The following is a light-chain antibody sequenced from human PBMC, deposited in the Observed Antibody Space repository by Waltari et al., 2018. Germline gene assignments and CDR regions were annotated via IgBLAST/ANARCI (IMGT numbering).Light chain of an antibody. V-gene: IGLV3-25*03. Sequence: SYELTQPPSVSVSPGQTARITCSGDALPPTHAYWFQQKPGQAPVLVIYKDTERPSGIPERFSGSSSGTTVTLTISGVQAEDEADYYCQSAESSGTYYVFGNGTKVTVL. CDR1: ALPPTH. CDR3: QSAESSGTYYV. CDR2: KDT. J-gene: IGLJ1*01.